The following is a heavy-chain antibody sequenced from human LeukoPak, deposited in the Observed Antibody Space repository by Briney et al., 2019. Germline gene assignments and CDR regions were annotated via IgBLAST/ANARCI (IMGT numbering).Heavy chain of an antibody. Sequence: GGSLRLSCAASGFTFSSYSMNWVRQAPGKGLEWVSSISSSSSYIYYADSVKGRFTISRDNAKNSLYLQMNSLRAEDTAVYYCAKDRITMIVVVMDAFDIWGQGTMVTVSS. D-gene: IGHD3-22*01. CDR2: ISSSSSYI. V-gene: IGHV3-21*04. J-gene: IGHJ3*02. CDR1: GFTFSSYS. CDR3: AKDRITMIVVVMDAFDI.